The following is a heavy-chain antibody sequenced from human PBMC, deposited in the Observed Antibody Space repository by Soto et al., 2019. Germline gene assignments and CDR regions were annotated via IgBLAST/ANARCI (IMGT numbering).Heavy chain of an antibody. J-gene: IGHJ3*02. D-gene: IGHD6-13*01. CDR3: ARDLLYSTRSTVRFDI. CDR1: GYTFTSHG. Sequence: VQLVQSGVEVKKPGASVKVSCKASGYTFTSHGISWVRQAPGQGLEWMGWINTYNGNTNYAQKVQGRVTMTTETXTSTAYMELRSLRSDDTAVYYCARDLLYSTRSTVRFDIWGQGTMLTVSS. CDR2: INTYNGNT. V-gene: IGHV1-18*01.